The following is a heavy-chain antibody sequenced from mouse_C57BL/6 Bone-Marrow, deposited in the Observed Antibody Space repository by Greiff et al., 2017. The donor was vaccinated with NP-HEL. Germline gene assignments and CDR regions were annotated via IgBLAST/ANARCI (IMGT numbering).Heavy chain of an antibody. J-gene: IGHJ1*03. D-gene: IGHD1-1*01. CDR2: IDPENGDT. V-gene: IGHV14-4*01. Sequence: VQLQQPGAELVMPGASVKLSCTASGFNIKDDYMHWVKQRPEQGLEWIGWIDPENGDTEYASKFQGKATITADTSSNTAYLQLSSLTSEDTAVYYCTVLLLRSFWYFDVWGTGTTVTVSS. CDR3: TVLLLRSFWYFDV. CDR1: GFNIKDDY.